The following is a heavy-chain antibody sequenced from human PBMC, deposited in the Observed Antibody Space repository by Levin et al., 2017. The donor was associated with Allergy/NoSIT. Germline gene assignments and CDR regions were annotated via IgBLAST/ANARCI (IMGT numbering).Heavy chain of an antibody. CDR3: ARQLGYGDYLFDDI. V-gene: IGHV4-39*01. Sequence: SETLSLTCTVSGGSISSSSYFWGWIRQPPGKGLEWIGSVYYSGNTYYNPSLKSRVTISVDTSKNQFSLKLSSVTAAHTAVYYCARQLGYGDYLFDDIWGQGTMVTVSS. J-gene: IGHJ3*02. D-gene: IGHD4-17*01. CDR1: GGSISSSSYF. CDR2: VYYSGNT.